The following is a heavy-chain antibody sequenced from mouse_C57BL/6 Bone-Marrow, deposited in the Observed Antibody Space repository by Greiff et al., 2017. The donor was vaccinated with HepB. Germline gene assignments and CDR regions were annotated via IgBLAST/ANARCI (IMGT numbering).Heavy chain of an antibody. Sequence: VKLMESGPGLVAPSQSLSITCTVSGFSLTSYGVDWVRQPPGKGLEWLGVIWGGGRTNYNSALMSRLSISKDNSKSQVFLKMNSLQTDDTAMYYCAKHEYDYDGFAYWGQGTLVTVSA. V-gene: IGHV2-9*01. J-gene: IGHJ3*01. CDR2: IWGGGRT. CDR1: GFSLTSYG. D-gene: IGHD2-4*01. CDR3: AKHEYDYDGFAY.